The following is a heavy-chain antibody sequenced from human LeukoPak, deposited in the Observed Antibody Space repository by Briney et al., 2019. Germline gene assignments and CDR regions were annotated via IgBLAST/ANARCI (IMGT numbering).Heavy chain of an antibody. D-gene: IGHD3-3*01. CDR2: LYQTDST. V-gene: IGHV4-38-2*01. J-gene: IGHJ4*02. CDR3: AGSGYSTFDY. Sequence: SETLSLTCAVSGYSISSGYYWGWIRQPPGKGLEWIGSLYQTDSTYYSPSLESRVTISIDTSKNQFSLKLGSVTAADTAVYYCAGSGYSTFDYWGQGTLVTVSS. CDR1: GYSISSGYY.